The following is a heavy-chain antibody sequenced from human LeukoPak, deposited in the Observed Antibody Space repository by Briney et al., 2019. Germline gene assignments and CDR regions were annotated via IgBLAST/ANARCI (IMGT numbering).Heavy chain of an antibody. CDR2: IKQDGSEK. V-gene: IGHV3-7*04. CDR1: GFTVSDNY. J-gene: IGHJ4*02. D-gene: IGHD6-6*01. CDR3: ARADSSSSRLDC. Sequence: PGGSLRLSCAASGFTVSDNYMTWVRQAPGKGLEWVANIKQDGSEKYYVDSVKGRFSISRDNAKNSLYLQMNSLRAEDTAVYFCARADSSSSRLDCWGQGTLVTVSS.